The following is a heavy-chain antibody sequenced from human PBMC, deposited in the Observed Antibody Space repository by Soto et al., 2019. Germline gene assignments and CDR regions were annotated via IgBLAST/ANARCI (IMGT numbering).Heavy chain of an antibody. J-gene: IGHJ5*02. V-gene: IGHV5-10-1*01. D-gene: IGHD2-21*02. Sequence: GESLKISCKGSGYSFTSYWISWVRQIPGKGLEWMGRIDPSDSYTNYSPSFQGHVTISADKSISTAYLQWSSLKASDTAMYYCASHGYGGNSGDYNWFDPWGQGTLVTVSS. CDR1: GYSFTSYW. CDR3: ASHGYGGNSGDYNWFDP. CDR2: IDPSDSYT.